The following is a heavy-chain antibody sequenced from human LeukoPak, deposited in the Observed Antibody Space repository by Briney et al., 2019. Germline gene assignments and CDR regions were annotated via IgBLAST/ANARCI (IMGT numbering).Heavy chain of an antibody. Sequence: GGSLRLSGAASGFTFSSYAMSWVRQAPGKGLEWVSAISGSGGSTYYADSVKGRFTISRDNSKNTLYLQMNSLRAEDTAVYYCAKDLIAIGTRNAFDIWGQGTMVTVSS. CDR3: AKDLIAIGTRNAFDI. J-gene: IGHJ3*02. CDR2: ISGSGGST. CDR1: GFTFSSYA. V-gene: IGHV3-23*01. D-gene: IGHD2-21*01.